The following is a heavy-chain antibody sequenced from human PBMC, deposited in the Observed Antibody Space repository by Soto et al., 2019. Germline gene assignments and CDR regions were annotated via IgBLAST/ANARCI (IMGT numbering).Heavy chain of an antibody. CDR2: IIPILGIA. CDR1: GGPFSSYT. V-gene: IGHV1-69*02. D-gene: IGHD1-26*01. J-gene: IGHJ4*02. CDR3: ARGGRGTPLDY. Sequence: QVQLVQSGAEVKKPGSSVKVSCKASGGPFSSYTISWVRQAPGQGLEWMGRIIPILGIANYAQKFQGRVTITADKSTSTAYMELSSLRSEDTAVYYCARGGRGTPLDYWGQGTLVTVSS.